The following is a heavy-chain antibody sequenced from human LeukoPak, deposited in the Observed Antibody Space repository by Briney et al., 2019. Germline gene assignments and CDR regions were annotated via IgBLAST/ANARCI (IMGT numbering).Heavy chain of an antibody. Sequence: GGSLRPSCAASGFTFSSYAMSWVRQAPGKGLEWVSAISGSGGSTYYADSVKGRFTISRDNSKNTLYLQVNSLRAEDTAVYYCAKDRLIAAAGFGYFDYWGQGTLVTVSS. J-gene: IGHJ4*02. D-gene: IGHD6-13*01. CDR3: AKDRLIAAAGFGYFDY. CDR1: GFTFSSYA. V-gene: IGHV3-23*01. CDR2: ISGSGGST.